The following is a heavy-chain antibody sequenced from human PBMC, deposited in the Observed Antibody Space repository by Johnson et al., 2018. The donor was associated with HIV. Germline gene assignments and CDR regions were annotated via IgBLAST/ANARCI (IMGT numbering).Heavy chain of an antibody. D-gene: IGHD3-10*01. V-gene: IGHV3-43D*03. J-gene: IGHJ3*02. CDR1: GFSFGDYA. CDR2: ISWDGANT. CDR3: AKDSDRYYYGSGDAFDI. Sequence: VQLVESGGLMVQPGGSLRLSCAASGFSFGDYAMHWVRQVTGKGLEWVSLISWDGANTYYADSVKGRFIISRDNSYNSLYLQMNSLRPEDTALYFCAKDSDRYYYGSGDAFDIWGRGTMVTVSS.